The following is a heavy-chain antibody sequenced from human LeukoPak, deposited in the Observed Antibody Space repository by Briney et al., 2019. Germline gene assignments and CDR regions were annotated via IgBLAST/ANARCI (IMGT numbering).Heavy chain of an antibody. CDR1: GGSIGSYY. CDR3: ARRGIAAAGYDY. CDR2: IYYSGTT. D-gene: IGHD6-13*01. J-gene: IGHJ4*02. V-gene: IGHV4-59*08. Sequence: PSETLSLTCAVSGGSIGSYYWSWIRRPPGKGLEWIGDIYYSGTTNYNPSLKSRVTILVDTSKNQFSLNLSSVTAADTAVYYCARRGIAAAGYDYWGQGTLVTVSS.